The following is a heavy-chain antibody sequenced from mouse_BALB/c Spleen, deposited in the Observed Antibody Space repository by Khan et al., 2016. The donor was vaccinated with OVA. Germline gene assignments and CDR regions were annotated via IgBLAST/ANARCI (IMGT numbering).Heavy chain of an antibody. Sequence: EVELVESGGGLVKPGGSLKLSCAASGFTFSNYAMSWVRQSPEKRLEWVASISSGDSTYYPDSVKGRFTISRDNARNILYLQMSSLRYEDTAMYXCARDYWFAYWGQGTLVTVSA. CDR1: GFTFSNYA. CDR3: ARDYWFAY. CDR2: ISSGDST. J-gene: IGHJ3*01. V-gene: IGHV5-6-5*01.